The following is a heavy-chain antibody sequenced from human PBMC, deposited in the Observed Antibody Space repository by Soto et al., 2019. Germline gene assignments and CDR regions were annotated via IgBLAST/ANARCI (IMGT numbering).Heavy chain of an antibody. CDR3: ARGETYLGV. CDR1: RDTFNKYA. D-gene: IGHD3-16*01. Sequence: SVKVSCKTSRDTFNKYAFNWVRQAPGQGLEWMGWIIPIFSSRNYAEKFQGRVTITADDSTSTAYMELRSLRFEDTAVYYCARGETYLGVWGQGTTVTVS. J-gene: IGHJ6*02. CDR2: IIPIFSSR. V-gene: IGHV1-69*13.